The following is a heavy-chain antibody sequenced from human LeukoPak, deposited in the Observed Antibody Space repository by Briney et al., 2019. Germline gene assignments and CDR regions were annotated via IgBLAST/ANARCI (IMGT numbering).Heavy chain of an antibody. Sequence: GESLKISCRGSGYSFTDYWIGWVRQMPGKGLEWMGIIYPGDSDTRYSPSFQGQVTISADKSITTAFLQWSSLKASDTAMYYCARLTTAGIDYWGQGTLVTISS. CDR2: IYPGDSDT. CDR1: GYSFTDYW. V-gene: IGHV5-51*01. D-gene: IGHD6-13*01. CDR3: ARLTTAGIDY. J-gene: IGHJ4*02.